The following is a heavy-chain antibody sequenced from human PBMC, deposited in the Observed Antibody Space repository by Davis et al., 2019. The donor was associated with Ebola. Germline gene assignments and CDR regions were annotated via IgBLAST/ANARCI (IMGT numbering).Heavy chain of an antibody. D-gene: IGHD4/OR15-4a*01. J-gene: IGHJ4*02. CDR1: GGSISPYY. CDR2: IYYSGST. Sequence: MPSETLSLTCTVSGGSISPYYWSWIRQPPGKGLEWIGYIYYSGSTKYNLSLKGRVAISVDTSKNQFSLKLSSETAADTAVYYCARSYGAAPFDYWGQGTLVTVSS. V-gene: IGHV4-59*08. CDR3: ARSYGAAPFDY.